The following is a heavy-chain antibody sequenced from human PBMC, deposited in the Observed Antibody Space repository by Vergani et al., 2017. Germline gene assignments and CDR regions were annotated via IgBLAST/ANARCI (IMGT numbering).Heavy chain of an antibody. Sequence: VQLVESGGGVVQPGRSLRLSCAASKFTFSSYSMNWVRQTPGKGLEWVSSISSSSRYIYYADSVKGRFTISRDNAKNSLYLQMNSLRAEDTAVYYCARDVGSGWSSVLYYFDYWGQGTLVTVSS. V-gene: IGHV3-21*01. CDR2: ISSSSRYI. CDR3: ARDVGSGWSSVLYYFDY. D-gene: IGHD6-19*01. J-gene: IGHJ4*02. CDR1: KFTFSSYS.